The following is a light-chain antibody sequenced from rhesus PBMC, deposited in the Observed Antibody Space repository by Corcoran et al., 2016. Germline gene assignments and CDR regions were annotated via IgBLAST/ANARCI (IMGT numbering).Light chain of an antibody. J-gene: IGKJ2*01. CDR3: QQYSSRPYS. CDR2: KAS. V-gene: IGKV1-22*01. CDR1: QGISSW. Sequence: DIQMTQSPSSLSASVGDTVTITCRASQGISSWLAWYQQKPGKAPKLLIYKASSLQSGVPSRFSGSGSGTDFTLTISILQSEDFATYDCQQYSSRPYSFGQGTKVEIK.